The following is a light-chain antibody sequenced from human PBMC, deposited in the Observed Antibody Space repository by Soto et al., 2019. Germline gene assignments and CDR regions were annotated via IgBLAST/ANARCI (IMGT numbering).Light chain of an antibody. CDR3: MIWHSRAYV. J-gene: IGLJ1*01. V-gene: IGLV5-45*01. Sequence: QLVLTQPASLSASPGASASLTCTLHSGINVGSYRIYWYQQKPGSPPQYLLNYNSDSDKEQGSGVPSRFSGSKDASANAGILLISGLQSEDEADYYCMIWHSRAYVFGTGTKLTVL. CDR1: SGINVGSYR. CDR2: YNSDSDK.